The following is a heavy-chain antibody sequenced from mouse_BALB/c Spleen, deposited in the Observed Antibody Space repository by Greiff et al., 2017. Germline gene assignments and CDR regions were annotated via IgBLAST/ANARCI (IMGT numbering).Heavy chain of an antibody. V-gene: IGHV5-6*01. CDR2: ISSGGSYT. Sequence: EVQRVESGGDLVKPGGSLKLSCAASGFTFSSYGMSWVRQTPDKRLEWVATISSGGSYTYYPDSVKGRFTISRDNAKNTLYLQMSSLKSEDTAMYYCASPLSRDYFDYWGQGTTLTVSS. CDR1: GFTFSSYG. D-gene: IGHD3-1*01. CDR3: ASPLSRDYFDY. J-gene: IGHJ2*01.